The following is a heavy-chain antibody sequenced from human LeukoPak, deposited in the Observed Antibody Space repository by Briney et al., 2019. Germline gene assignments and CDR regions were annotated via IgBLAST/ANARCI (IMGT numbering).Heavy chain of an antibody. Sequence: ASVKVSCKTSGYTFTGYYMHWVRQAPGQGLEWMGWINPNSGGTNSAQNLQGRVTMTTDPSTSTTYMELRSLRSDDTAVYYCGRGPYCSSASCYTILGGDLDYWGQGTLVTVSS. CDR1: GYTFTGYY. CDR3: GRGPYCSSASCYTILGGDLDY. CDR2: INPNSGGT. J-gene: IGHJ4*02. V-gene: IGHV1-2*02. D-gene: IGHD2-2*02.